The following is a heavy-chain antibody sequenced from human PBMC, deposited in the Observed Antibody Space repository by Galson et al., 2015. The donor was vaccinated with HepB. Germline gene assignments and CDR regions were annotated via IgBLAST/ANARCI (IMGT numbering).Heavy chain of an antibody. CDR1: GSSLSTNKVC. J-gene: IGHJ4*02. CDR2: IDWDDDK. D-gene: IGHD3-22*01. CDR3: ARTGIYDSSGFYLYYFDY. Sequence: PALVKPTQTLTLTCTFSGSSLSTNKVCVSWIRQPPGKALEWLARIDWDDDKYYSTSLKTRLTISKDTSKNQVVLTMTNLDPADTATYFCARTGIYDSSGFYLYYFDYWGQGTPVTVSS. V-gene: IGHV2-70*11.